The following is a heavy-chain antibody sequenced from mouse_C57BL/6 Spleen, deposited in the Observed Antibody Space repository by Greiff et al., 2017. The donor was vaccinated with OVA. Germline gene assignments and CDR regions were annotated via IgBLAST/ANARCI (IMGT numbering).Heavy chain of an antibody. J-gene: IGHJ3*01. CDR3: ARDYYGYGWFAY. D-gene: IGHD2-2*01. CDR1: GYTFTDYN. CDR2: INPNNGGT. Sequence: EVQLQQSGPELVKPGASVKMSCKASGYTFTDYNMHWVKQSHGKSLEWIGYINPNNGGTSYNQKFKGKATLTVNKSSSTAYMELRSLTSEDSAVYYCARDYYGYGWFAYWGQGTLVTVSA. V-gene: IGHV1-22*01.